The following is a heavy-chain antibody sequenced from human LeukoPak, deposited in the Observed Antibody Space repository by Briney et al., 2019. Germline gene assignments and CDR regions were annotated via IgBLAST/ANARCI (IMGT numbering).Heavy chain of an antibody. V-gene: IGHV4-39*01. CDR2: IYYSGSS. D-gene: IGHD3-22*01. J-gene: IGHJ4*02. CDR1: GGSISSSSYY. CDR3: ATTFGRTYYYDSSGIGN. Sequence: SETLSLTFSVSGGSISSSSYYWGWIRQPPGKGLEWIGSIYYSGSSYYNPSLKRRVTISVDTSKSQFSLKLSSVTAADTAVYYCATTFGRTYYYDSSGIGNWGQGTLVTVSS.